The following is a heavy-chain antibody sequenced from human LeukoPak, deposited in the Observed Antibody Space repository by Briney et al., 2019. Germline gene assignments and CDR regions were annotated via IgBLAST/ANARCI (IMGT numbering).Heavy chain of an antibody. J-gene: IGHJ4*02. CDR1: GFTFSTYA. CDR3: AKEGGKVVAGDY. D-gene: IGHD3-10*01. Sequence: GGSLRLSCAASGFTFSTYAMYWVRQAPGKGLEWVSAISPDGRRTYYADSVKGRFTISRDNSKNTLFLHLSSLRAEDTAVYYCAKEGGKVVAGDYWGQGTLVTVSS. V-gene: IGHV3-23*01. CDR2: ISPDGRRT.